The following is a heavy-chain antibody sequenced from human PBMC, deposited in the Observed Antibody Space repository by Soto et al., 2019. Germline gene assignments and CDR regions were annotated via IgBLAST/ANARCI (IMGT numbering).Heavy chain of an antibody. Sequence: SETLSLTRTVSGGSISSGDYYWSWIRQPPGKGLEWIGYIYYSGSTYYNPSLKSRVTISVDTSKNQFSLKLSSVTAADTAVYYCARLGYSYGYPAETDYWGQGTLVTV. V-gene: IGHV4-30-4*01. CDR3: ARLGYSYGYPAETDY. J-gene: IGHJ4*02. CDR1: GGSISSGDYY. CDR2: IYYSGST. D-gene: IGHD5-18*01.